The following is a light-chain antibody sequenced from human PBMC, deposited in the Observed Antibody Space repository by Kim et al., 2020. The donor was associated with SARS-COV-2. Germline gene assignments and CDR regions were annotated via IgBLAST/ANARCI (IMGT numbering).Light chain of an antibody. J-gene: IGLJ2*01. V-gene: IGLV3-9*01. Sequence: SYELTQPLSVSVALGQTARITCGGNNIGSKSVHWYQQKPGQAPVLVISRDSNRPSGIPERFSGSTSGNTATLTISRAQAGDETNYYCQVWDSSTDVVFGGGTQLTVL. CDR2: RDS. CDR3: QVWDSSTDVV. CDR1: NIGSKS.